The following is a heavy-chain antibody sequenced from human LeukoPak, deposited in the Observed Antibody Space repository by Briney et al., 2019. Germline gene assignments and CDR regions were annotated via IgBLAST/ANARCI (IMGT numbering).Heavy chain of an antibody. J-gene: IGHJ6*03. CDR1: GGSISTSNYY. V-gene: IGHV4-39*07. D-gene: IGHD2-2*02. CDR2: IFYSGST. CDR3: ARVRTPGYCSSTSCYRGHYYMDV. Sequence: SETLSLTCTVSGGSISTSNYYWGWIRQPPGKGLEWIGNIFYSGSTNYNPSLKSRVTISVDKSKNQFSLKLSSVTAADTAVYYCARVRTPGYCSSTSCYRGHYYMDVWGKGTTVTVSS.